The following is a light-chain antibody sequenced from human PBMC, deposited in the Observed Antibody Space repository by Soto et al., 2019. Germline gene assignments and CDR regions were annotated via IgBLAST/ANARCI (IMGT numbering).Light chain of an antibody. CDR3: RQYNNWPT. CDR2: AAS. CDR1: QSISSY. Sequence: IQMTQSPSSLSASVGDRVTITCRASQSISSYLNWYQQKPGKAPKLLIYAASSLQSGVPSRFSGSGSGTEFTLTISSLQSEDFAVYYCRQYNNWPTFGQGTKVDIK. V-gene: IGKV1-39*01. J-gene: IGKJ1*01.